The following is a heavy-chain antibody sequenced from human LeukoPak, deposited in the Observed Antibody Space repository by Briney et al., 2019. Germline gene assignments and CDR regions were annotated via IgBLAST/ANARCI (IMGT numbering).Heavy chain of an antibody. CDR2: IKQDGSEK. J-gene: IGHJ4*02. V-gene: IGHV3-7*01. CDR1: GFTFSSYW. CDR3: ARGGYSVYDLGDY. Sequence: GGSLRLSCAASGFTFSSYWMSWVRQAPGKGLEWVANIKQDGSEKYYVDSVKGRFTISRDNAKNSLYLQMNSLRAEDTAVYYCARGGYSVYDLGDYWGQGALVTVSS. D-gene: IGHD5/OR15-5a*01.